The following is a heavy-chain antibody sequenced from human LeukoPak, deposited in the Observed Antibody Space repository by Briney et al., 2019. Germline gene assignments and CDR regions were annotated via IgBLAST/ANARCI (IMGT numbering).Heavy chain of an antibody. V-gene: IGHV1-2*02. CDR1: GYTFTGYY. Sequence: GASVKVSCKASGYTFTGYYMHWVRQAPGQGLEWMGWINPNSGGTNYAQKFQGRVTMTRDTSISTAYMELSRLRSDDTAVYYCARVRTLKNAIAARYFDYWGQGTLVTVSS. J-gene: IGHJ4*02. CDR3: ARVRTLKNAIAARYFDY. D-gene: IGHD6-6*01. CDR2: INPNSGGT.